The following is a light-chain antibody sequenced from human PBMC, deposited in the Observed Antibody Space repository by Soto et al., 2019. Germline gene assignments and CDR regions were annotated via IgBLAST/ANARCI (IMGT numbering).Light chain of an antibody. CDR3: QQFNNYPRT. V-gene: IGKV1-9*01. Sequence: DIHTAQSPSCVYAILGAKVPITCRARQGISTYLAWYQQKPGRAPKLLIYSASTLHSGVPSRFSGSGSGTEFTLTISSLQPEDFATYYCQQFNNYPRTFGQRTKVDIK. CDR1: QGISTY. J-gene: IGKJ2*01. CDR2: SAS.